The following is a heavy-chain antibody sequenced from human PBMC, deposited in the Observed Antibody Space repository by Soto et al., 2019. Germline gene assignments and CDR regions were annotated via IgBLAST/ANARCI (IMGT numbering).Heavy chain of an antibody. CDR3: ARDNDRLQLGGNYYYILDV. CDR1: GGTFRSFV. J-gene: IGHJ6*02. Sequence: QVQLVQSGAEMKEPGSSVKVSCKTSGGTFRSFVISCLGQAPGQGLEWMGGIIPLFRTPDYAQKFQGRVTIAADESTSTAYRELSSLRSEDTAVYYCARDNDRLQLGGNYYYILDVWGQGTTITVSS. D-gene: IGHD4-4*01. V-gene: IGHV1-69*12. CDR2: IIPLFRTP.